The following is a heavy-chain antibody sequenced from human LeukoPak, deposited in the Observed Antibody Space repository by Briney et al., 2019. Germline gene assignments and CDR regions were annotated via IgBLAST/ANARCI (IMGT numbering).Heavy chain of an antibody. Sequence: SETLSLTCAVSGDSISSGDYSWSWIRQPSGKGLEWIGHIFHSGSSYYNPSLKSRVTISVDKSKNQFSLRLTSVTAADTAVYYCARELWFVNAPGSWFDPWGQGTLVTVSS. CDR3: ARELWFVNAPGSWFDP. V-gene: IGHV4-30-2*01. D-gene: IGHD3-10*01. CDR2: IFHSGSS. J-gene: IGHJ5*02. CDR1: GDSISSGDYS.